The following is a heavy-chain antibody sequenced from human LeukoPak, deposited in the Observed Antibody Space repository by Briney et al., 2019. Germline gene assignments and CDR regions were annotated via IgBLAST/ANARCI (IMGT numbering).Heavy chain of an antibody. CDR3: ARGGSTGTNLNWVDP. CDR1: GGSINSYY. Sequence: SETLSLTCTVSGGSINSYYWSWTRQPPGKGLEWIGYIYYSGSTYYNPSLKSRVTISVDTSKNQFSLKLTSVTAADTAVYYCARGGSTGTNLNWVDPWGQGTLVTVSS. D-gene: IGHD1-1*01. J-gene: IGHJ5*02. CDR2: IYYSGST. V-gene: IGHV4-59*04.